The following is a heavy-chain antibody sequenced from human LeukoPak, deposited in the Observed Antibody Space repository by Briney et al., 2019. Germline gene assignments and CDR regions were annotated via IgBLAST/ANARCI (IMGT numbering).Heavy chain of an antibody. V-gene: IGHV3-7*05. CDR2: IKEDGNPK. CDR3: ARDVASTVTWD. D-gene: IGHD4-17*01. CDR1: GFSFRNDG. J-gene: IGHJ4*02. Sequence: GGSLGLSCAAPGFSFRNDGVSWGCQALRRGLGWVANIKEDGNPKYYVDSVKGRFTISRDNAKNSLYLQMNSLRTDDTAVYYCARDVASTVTWDWGQGTLVTVSS.